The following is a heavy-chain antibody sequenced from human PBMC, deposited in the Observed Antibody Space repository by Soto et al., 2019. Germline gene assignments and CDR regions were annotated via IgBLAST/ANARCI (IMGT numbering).Heavy chain of an antibody. CDR1: GFTVSSNY. V-gene: IGHV3-53*04. D-gene: IGHD4-4*01. CDR2: IYSGGST. CDR3: ARVYSIEWFDP. J-gene: IGHJ5*02. Sequence: GSLRLSCAASGFTVSSNYMSWVRQAPGKGLEWVSVIYSGGSTYYADSVKGRFTISRHNSKNTLYLQMNSLRAEDTAVYYCARVYSIEWFDPWGQGTLVTVPQ.